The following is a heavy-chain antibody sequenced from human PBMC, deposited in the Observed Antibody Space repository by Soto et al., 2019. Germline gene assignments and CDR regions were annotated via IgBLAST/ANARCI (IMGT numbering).Heavy chain of an antibody. CDR2: ISSSSSYI. J-gene: IGHJ6*02. Sequence: PVGSLRLSCAASGFTFSSYSMNWVRQAPGKGLEWVSSISSSSSYIYYADSVKGRFTISRDNAKNSLYLQMNSLRAEDTAVYYCAREGSSSYYGMDVWCQGTTVTVSS. CDR3: AREGSSSYYGMDV. D-gene: IGHD6-6*01. V-gene: IGHV3-21*01. CDR1: GFTFSSYS.